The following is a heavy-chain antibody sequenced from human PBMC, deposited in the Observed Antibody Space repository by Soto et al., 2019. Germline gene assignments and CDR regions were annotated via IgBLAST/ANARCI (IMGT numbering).Heavy chain of an antibody. CDR2: IVVVSGST. CDR1: GFDFGSFG. Sequence: QMQLVQSAAEVREPGTSVRVSCRASGFDFGSFGIQFLRQTRGRGLEWIGWIVVVSGSTNYARQFHGRVAISRDMSSSTAYLDLYDLKSDDTAVYFCSADHPHMAMGWPVLGQGTTVIVSS. J-gene: IGHJ6*02. V-gene: IGHV1-58*02. CDR3: SADHPHMAMGWPV. D-gene: IGHD1-26*01.